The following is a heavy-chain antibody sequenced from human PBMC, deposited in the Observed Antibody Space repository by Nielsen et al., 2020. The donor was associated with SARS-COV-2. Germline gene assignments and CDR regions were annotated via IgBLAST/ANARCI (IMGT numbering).Heavy chain of an antibody. CDR2: ISYDGSNK. Sequence: GESLKISCAASGFTFSSYAMHWVRQAPGKGLEWVAVISYDGSNKYYADSVKGRFTISRDNSKNTLYLQMNSLRAEDTAVYYCAGQRGHYYYYGMDVWGQGTTVTVSS. J-gene: IGHJ6*02. CDR1: GFTFSSYA. V-gene: IGHV3-30*04. CDR3: AGQRGHYYYYGMDV. D-gene: IGHD1-1*01.